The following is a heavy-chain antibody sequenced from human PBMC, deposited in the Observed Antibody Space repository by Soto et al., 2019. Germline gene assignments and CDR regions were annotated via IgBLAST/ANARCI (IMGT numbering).Heavy chain of an antibody. CDR2: IYYSGST. D-gene: IGHD2-15*01. V-gene: IGHV4-59*08. CDR3: ARICSGGSCSKHDAFDI. Sequence: QVQLQESGPGLVKPSETLSLTCTVSGGSISSYYWSWIRQPPGKGLEWIGYIYYSGSTNYIPSLKSRVTISVDTSKNQFSLKLSSVTGADTAVYYCARICSGGSCSKHDAFDIWGQGTMVTVSS. J-gene: IGHJ3*02. CDR1: GGSISSYY.